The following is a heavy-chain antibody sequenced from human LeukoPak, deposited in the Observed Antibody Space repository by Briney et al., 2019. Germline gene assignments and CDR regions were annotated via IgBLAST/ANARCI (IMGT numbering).Heavy chain of an antibody. D-gene: IGHD6-19*01. CDR2: ISGSGGNT. CDR3: AKARVGAVAGTDFDY. Sequence: GGSLRLSCAASGFTFSSYAMSWVRQAPGKGLEWVSAISGSGGNTYYADSVKGRFTISRDNSKNTLYLQMNSLRAEDTAVYYCAKARVGAVAGTDFDYRGQGTLVTVSS. J-gene: IGHJ4*02. V-gene: IGHV3-23*01. CDR1: GFTFSSYA.